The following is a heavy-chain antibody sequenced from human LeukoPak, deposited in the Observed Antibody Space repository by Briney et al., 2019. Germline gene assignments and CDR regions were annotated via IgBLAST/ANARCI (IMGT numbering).Heavy chain of an antibody. Sequence: PGGSLRLACAASGFTFRNYAISWVRQAPGNWLEWVSAISGSGGTTYYADSVKGRFTISRDNAKNTLYLQMNSLRAEDTATLCCAKVHTSGWYPLDYWGQGTLVTVSS. D-gene: IGHD6-19*01. V-gene: IGHV3-23*01. CDR1: GFTFRNYA. CDR3: AKVHTSGWYPLDY. J-gene: IGHJ4*02. CDR2: ISGSGGTT.